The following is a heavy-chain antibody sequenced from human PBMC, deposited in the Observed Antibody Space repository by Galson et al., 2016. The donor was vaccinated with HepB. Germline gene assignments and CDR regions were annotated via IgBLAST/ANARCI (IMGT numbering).Heavy chain of an antibody. CDR1: GASFRNLY. Sequence: SETLSLTCGVSGASFRNLYWSWIRQSPGKGLEWIGEINHRGDTNYNPSLKSRVTISVDTSESQFSLRLQSVTAADTAVYYCASLGKGLHDWGSDRSSDYWGQGTLVTVSS. CDR3: ASLGKGLHDWGSDRSSDY. CDR2: INHRGDT. D-gene: IGHD3-16*02. V-gene: IGHV4-34*01. J-gene: IGHJ4*02.